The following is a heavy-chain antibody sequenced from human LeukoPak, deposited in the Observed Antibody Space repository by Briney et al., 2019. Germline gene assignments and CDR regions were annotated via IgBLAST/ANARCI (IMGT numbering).Heavy chain of an antibody. CDR1: GGSFSGYY. Sequence: PSETLSLTRAVYGGSFSGYYWSWIRQPPGKGLEWIGEINHSGSTNYNPSLKSRVTISVDTSKNQFSLKLSSVTAADTAVYYCARHGPGIAPSDAFDIWGQGTMVTVSS. J-gene: IGHJ3*02. CDR3: ARHGPGIAPSDAFDI. D-gene: IGHD6-13*01. CDR2: INHSGST. V-gene: IGHV4-34*01.